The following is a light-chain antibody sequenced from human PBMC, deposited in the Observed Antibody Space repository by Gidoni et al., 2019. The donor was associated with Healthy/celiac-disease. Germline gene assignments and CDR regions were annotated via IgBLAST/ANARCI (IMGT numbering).Light chain of an antibody. CDR2: GAS. J-gene: IGKJ4*01. Sequence: IVFTQSPGPLSLSPGERATLSCRASQSVSSSYLAWYQQKPGQAPRLLIYGASSRATGIPDRFSGSGSGTDFTLTISRLEPEDFAVYYCQQYGSSPRTFGGGTKVEIK. V-gene: IGKV3-20*01. CDR3: QQYGSSPRT. CDR1: QSVSSSY.